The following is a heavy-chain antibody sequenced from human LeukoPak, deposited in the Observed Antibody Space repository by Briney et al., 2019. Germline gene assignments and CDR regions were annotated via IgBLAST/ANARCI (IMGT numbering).Heavy chain of an antibody. CDR1: GDSVSSNSAT. CDR3: ARDKGGGVDTALAY. D-gene: IGHD5-18*01. J-gene: IGHJ4*02. V-gene: IGHV6-1*01. CDR2: TYYRSKWYN. Sequence: SQTLSLTCAISGDSVSSNSATWNWIRQSPSRGLEWLGRTYYRSKWYNNYAVSVKSPITIIPDTSNNQFSLQLNSVTPEDTAVYYCARDKGGGVDTALAYWGQGTLVTVSS.